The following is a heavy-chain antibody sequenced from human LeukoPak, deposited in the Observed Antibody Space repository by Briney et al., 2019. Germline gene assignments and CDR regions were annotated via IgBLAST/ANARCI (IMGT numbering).Heavy chain of an antibody. V-gene: IGHV3-9*01. Sequence: GGSLRLSCAASGSTFDDYAMHWVRQAPGKGLEWVSGISWNSGSIGYADSVKGRFTISRDNAKNSLYLQMNSLRAEDTALYYCAKDGALSIAARPSYFDYWGQGTLVTVSS. CDR1: GSTFDDYA. D-gene: IGHD6-6*01. CDR2: ISWNSGSI. J-gene: IGHJ4*02. CDR3: AKDGALSIAARPSYFDY.